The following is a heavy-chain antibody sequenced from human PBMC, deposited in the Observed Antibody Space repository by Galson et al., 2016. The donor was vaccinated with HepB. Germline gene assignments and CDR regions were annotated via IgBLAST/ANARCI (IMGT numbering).Heavy chain of an antibody. V-gene: IGHV3-74*01. CDR3: VRDRNYYRGDKWYDVFDI. CDR2: ISSDGSNI. J-gene: IGHJ3*02. D-gene: IGHD1-26*01. CDR1: GFTFSSYW. Sequence: SLRLSCAASGFTFSSYWMHWVRQAPGKGPVWVSRISSDGSNIWYAGSVKGRFSISRDITKNSLYLQMNSLRAEDTAVYYCVRDRNYYRGDKWYDVFDIWGQGTMVTVSS.